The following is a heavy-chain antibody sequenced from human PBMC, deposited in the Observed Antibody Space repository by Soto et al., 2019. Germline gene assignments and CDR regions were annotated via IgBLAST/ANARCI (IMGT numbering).Heavy chain of an antibody. CDR3: AKDNFPILGYCSGGSCLNAFDI. D-gene: IGHD2-15*01. Sequence: GGSLRLSCAASGFTFDDYAMHWVRQAPGKGLEWVSGISWNSGSIGYADSVKGRFTISRDNAKNSLYLQMNSLRAEDTALYYCAKDNFPILGYCSGGSCLNAFDIWGQGTMVTVSS. CDR2: ISWNSGSI. CDR1: GFTFDDYA. V-gene: IGHV3-9*01. J-gene: IGHJ3*02.